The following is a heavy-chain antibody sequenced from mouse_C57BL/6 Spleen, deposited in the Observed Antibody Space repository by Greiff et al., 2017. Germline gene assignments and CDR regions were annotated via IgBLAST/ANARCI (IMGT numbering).Heavy chain of an antibody. CDR3: ARCDYDEGYAMDY. V-gene: IGHV1-72*01. CDR2: IDPNSGGT. D-gene: IGHD2-4*01. J-gene: IGHJ4*01. Sequence: VQLQQSGAELVKPGASVKLSCKASGYTFTSYWMHWVKQRPGRGLEWIGRIDPNSGGTKYNEKFKSKATLTGDKPSSPAYMQLSSLKSEDSAVYYCARCDYDEGYAMDYWGQGTSVTVSS. CDR1: GYTFTSYW.